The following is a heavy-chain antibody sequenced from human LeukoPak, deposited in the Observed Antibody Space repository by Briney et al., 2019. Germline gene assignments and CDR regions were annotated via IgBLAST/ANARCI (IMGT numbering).Heavy chain of an antibody. V-gene: IGHV1-2*02. CDR2: INPNSGGT. J-gene: IGHJ4*02. CDR3: ATVPRYCSSTSCHDY. Sequence: ASVKVSCKASGYTFTGYYIHWVRQAPGQGLEWMGWINPNSGGTNYAQKFQGRVTMTRDTSISTAYMELSRLRSDDTAVYYCATVPRYCSSTSCHDYWGQGTLVTVSS. CDR1: GYTFTGYY. D-gene: IGHD2-2*01.